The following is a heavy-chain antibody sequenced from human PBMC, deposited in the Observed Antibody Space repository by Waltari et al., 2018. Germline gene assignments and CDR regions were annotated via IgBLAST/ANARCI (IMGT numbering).Heavy chain of an antibody. V-gene: IGHV4-39*01. J-gene: IGHJ2*01. Sequence: QLQLQESGPGLVKPSETLSLTCTVSGGSISSSSYYWGWIRQPPGKGLEWIGSIYYSGSTYYTPYLKSRVTISVDTSKNQFSLKLSSVTAADTAVYYCARHPAMTIMLWYFALWGRGTLVTVSS. D-gene: IGHD2-8*01. CDR2: IYYSGST. CDR3: ARHPAMTIMLWYFAL. CDR1: GGSISSSSYY.